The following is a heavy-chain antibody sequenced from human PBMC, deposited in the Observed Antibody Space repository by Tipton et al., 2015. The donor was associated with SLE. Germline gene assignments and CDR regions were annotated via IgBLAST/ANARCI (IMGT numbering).Heavy chain of an antibody. CDR3: ARQWYSGRYDY. CDR1: GGSISSSSYY. Sequence: LRLSCTVSGGSISSSSYYWGWIRQPPGKGLEWIGSISYSGSTYYNPSLKSRLTISVDTSKKQFSLKLSSVTAADTAVYYCARQWYSGRYDYWGQGTLVTVSS. V-gene: IGHV4-39*01. CDR2: ISYSGST. J-gene: IGHJ4*02. D-gene: IGHD1-26*01.